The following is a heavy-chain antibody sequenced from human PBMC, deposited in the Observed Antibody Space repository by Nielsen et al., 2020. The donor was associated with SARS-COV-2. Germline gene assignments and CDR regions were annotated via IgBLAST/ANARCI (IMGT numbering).Heavy chain of an antibody. CDR1: GYIFTSYW. D-gene: IGHD3-10*01. CDR2: IYPGDSDT. CDR3: ARAAMVRGVIFAFDI. Sequence: GESLKISCKCSGYIFTSYWIGWVRQMPGKGLEWMGIIYPGDSDTRYSPSFQGQVTISADKSISTAYLQWSSLKASDTAMYYCARAAMVRGVIFAFDIWGQGTMVTVSS. V-gene: IGHV5-51*01. J-gene: IGHJ3*02.